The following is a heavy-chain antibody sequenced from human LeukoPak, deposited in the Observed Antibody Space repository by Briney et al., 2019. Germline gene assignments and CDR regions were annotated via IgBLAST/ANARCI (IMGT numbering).Heavy chain of an antibody. CDR1: GLTVSSNC. J-gene: IGHJ4*02. V-gene: IGHV3-53*01. Sequence: PGGSLRLSCAASGLTVSSNCMSWVRQAPGKGLEWVSFIYSGGNTYYADSVKGRFTIPRDNSKNTVHLQMNSLRAEDTAMYYCARRAGDYSHPYDYWGQGTLVTVSS. D-gene: IGHD3-22*01. CDR2: IYSGGNT. CDR3: ARRAGDYSHPYDY.